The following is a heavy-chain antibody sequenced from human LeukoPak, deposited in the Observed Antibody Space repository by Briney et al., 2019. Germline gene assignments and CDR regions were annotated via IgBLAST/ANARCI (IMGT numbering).Heavy chain of an antibody. V-gene: IGHV4-30-4*01. CDR3: ARYTATTVTFDY. CDR2: IYYSGST. CDR1: GGSISSGGYY. Sequence: SQTLSLTCTVSGGSISSGGYYWSWIRQPPGKGLEWIGYIYYSGSTYYNPSLKSRVTISVDTSKNQFSLKLSSVTAADTAVYYCARYTATTVTFDYWGQGTLVTVSS. J-gene: IGHJ4*02. D-gene: IGHD4-17*01.